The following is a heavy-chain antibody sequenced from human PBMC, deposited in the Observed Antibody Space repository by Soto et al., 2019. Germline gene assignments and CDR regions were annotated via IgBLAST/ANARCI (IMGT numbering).Heavy chain of an antibody. V-gene: IGHV4-38-2*02. J-gene: IGHJ4*02. Sequence: SETLSLTCAVSGYSISSGYYWGWIRQSPGKGLEWIGSIYHSGSTYYNPSLKSRLTISVDTSKNQFSLKLSSVTAADTAVYYCARDYSSGWLYWGQGTLVTVSS. CDR2: IYHSGST. D-gene: IGHD6-19*01. CDR1: GYSISSGYY. CDR3: ARDYSSGWLY.